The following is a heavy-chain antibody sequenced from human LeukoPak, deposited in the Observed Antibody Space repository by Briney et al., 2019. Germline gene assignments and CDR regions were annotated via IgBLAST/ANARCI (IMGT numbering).Heavy chain of an antibody. V-gene: IGHV1-18*01. CDR2: ISAYNGNT. Sequence: XVRQXXXQGLEWVGWISAYNGNTNYAQKLQGRVTMTTDTSTSTAYMELRSLRSDDTAVYYCARDRRAVAGSGFDYWGQGTLVTVSS. D-gene: IGHD6-19*01. CDR3: ARDRRAVAGSGFDY. J-gene: IGHJ4*02.